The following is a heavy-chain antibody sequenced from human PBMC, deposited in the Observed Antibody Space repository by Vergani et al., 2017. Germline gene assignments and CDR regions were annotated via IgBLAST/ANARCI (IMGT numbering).Heavy chain of an antibody. D-gene: IGHD2-2*01. V-gene: IGHV3-23*01. J-gene: IGHJ4*02. CDR2: ICGSGGST. CDR1: GFTFSSYA. CDR3: AKSYCSSTSCFFDY. Sequence: EVQLLESGGGLVQPGGSLRLSCAASGFTFSSYAMSWVRQAPGKGLEWVSAICGSGGSTYYADSVKGRFTISRDNSKNTLYLQVNSLRAEDTAVYYCAKSYCSSTSCFFDYWGQGTLVTVSS.